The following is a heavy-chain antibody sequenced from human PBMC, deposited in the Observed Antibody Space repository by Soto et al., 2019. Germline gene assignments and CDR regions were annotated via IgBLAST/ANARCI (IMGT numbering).Heavy chain of an antibody. CDR1: GGSISSSNYY. J-gene: IGHJ4*02. CDR2: AYYSGRS. CDR3: AKHMRGSPINFDY. V-gene: IGHV4-39*01. Sequence: HLQLQESGPGLVEPSETLSLTCIVSGGSISSSNYYWGWIRQPPGKGLEWIGSAYYSGRSYSNPSLKSRVTISADTSNNQFSLNLSSVTAADTAVYYCAKHMRGSPINFDYWGQGTLVTVSS. D-gene: IGHD3-16*01.